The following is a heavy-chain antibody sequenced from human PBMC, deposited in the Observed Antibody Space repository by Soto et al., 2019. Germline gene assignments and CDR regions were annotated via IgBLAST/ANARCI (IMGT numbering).Heavy chain of an antibody. D-gene: IGHD3-10*01. CDR2: ISGSGGST. Sequence: EVQLLESGGGLVQPGGSLRLSCAASGFTFSSYAMSWVRQAPGKGLEWVSAISGSGGSTYYADSVKGRFTISRDNSKNTLYLQMNSMRAEDTAVYYCKAVVRGVIPYYFDYWGQGTLVTVSS. J-gene: IGHJ4*02. V-gene: IGHV3-23*01. CDR1: GFTFSSYA. CDR3: KAVVRGVIPYYFDY.